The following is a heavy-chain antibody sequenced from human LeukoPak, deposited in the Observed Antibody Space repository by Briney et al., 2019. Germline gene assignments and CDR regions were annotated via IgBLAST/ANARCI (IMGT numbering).Heavy chain of an antibody. CDR1: GFTVSSNY. J-gene: IGHJ6*02. CDR2: IYSGGST. V-gene: IGHV3-66*01. Sequence: QPGGSPRLSCAASGFTVSSNYMSWVRQAPGKGLEWVSVIYSGGSTYYADSVKGRFTISRDNSKNTLYLQMNSLRAEDTAVYYCARSTSNYGMDVWGQGTTVTVSS. CDR3: ARSTSNYGMDV. D-gene: IGHD1/OR15-1a*01.